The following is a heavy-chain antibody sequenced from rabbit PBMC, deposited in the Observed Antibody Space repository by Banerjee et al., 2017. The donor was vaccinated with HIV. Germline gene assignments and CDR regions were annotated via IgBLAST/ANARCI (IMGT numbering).Heavy chain of an antibody. CDR2: GYPDGIGST. J-gene: IGHJ3*01. Sequence: QSLEESGGDMVKPGASLTLTCTASGFSFSTTYYICWVRQAPGKGLEWIGCGYPDGIGSTANASWAKGRFTISKSSSTTVTLQMTSLTAADTATYFCGRDLPDIIGWNFGFWGPGTLVTVS. CDR3: GRDLPDIIGWNFGF. D-gene: IGHD1-1*01. CDR1: GFSFSTTYY. V-gene: IGHV1S40*01.